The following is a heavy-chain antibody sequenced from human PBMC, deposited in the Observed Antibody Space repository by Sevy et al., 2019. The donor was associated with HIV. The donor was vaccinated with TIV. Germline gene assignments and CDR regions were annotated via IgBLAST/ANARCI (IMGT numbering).Heavy chain of an antibody. CDR1: GFTFSTHA. V-gene: IGHV3-30-3*01. CDR3: ARGGSGRFDPFYYYYDMDV. CDR2: ISYDGHMK. J-gene: IGHJ6*02. D-gene: IGHD3-10*01. Sequence: GGSLRLSCTASGFTFSTHAAHWVRQAPGKGLEWVAVISYDGHMKYYADSVKGRFTISRDNSKSALYMDMNSLRPDDTARYYWARGGSGRFDPFYYYYDMDVWGQGTTVTVSS.